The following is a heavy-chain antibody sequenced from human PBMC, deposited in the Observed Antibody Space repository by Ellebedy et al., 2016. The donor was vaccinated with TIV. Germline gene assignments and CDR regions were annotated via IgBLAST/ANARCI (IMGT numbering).Heavy chain of an antibody. CDR1: GGSFSGYY. CDR3: ARVQGGRGYSGYVA. V-gene: IGHV4-34*01. D-gene: IGHD5-12*01. J-gene: IGHJ5*02. CDR2: INHSGST. Sequence: GSLRLXXAVYGGSFSGYYWSWIRQPPGKGLEWIGEINHSGSTNYNPSLKSRVTISVDTSKNQFSLKLSSVTAADTAVYYCARVQGGRGYSGYVAWGQGTLVTVSS.